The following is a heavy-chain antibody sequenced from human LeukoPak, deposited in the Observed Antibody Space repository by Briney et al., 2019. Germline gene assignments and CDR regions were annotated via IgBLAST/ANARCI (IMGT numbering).Heavy chain of an antibody. J-gene: IGHJ6*03. D-gene: IGHD1-1*01. V-gene: IGHV4-39*07. CDR2: IYHSGST. CDR1: GGSISSSSYY. Sequence: SETLSLTCTVSGGSISSSSYYWGWIRQPPGKGLEWIGSIYHSGSTYYNPSLKSRFTISVDTSKNQFSLKLSSVTAADTAVYYCARMFIKAVGTHYYFYMDVWGKGTTVTVSS. CDR3: ARMFIKAVGTHYYFYMDV.